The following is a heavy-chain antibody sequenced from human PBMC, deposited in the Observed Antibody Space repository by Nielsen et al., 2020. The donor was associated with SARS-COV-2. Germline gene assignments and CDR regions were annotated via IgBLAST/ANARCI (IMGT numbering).Heavy chain of an antibody. V-gene: IGHV3-21*01. CDR1: GFTFSSYS. CDR2: ISSSSSYI. D-gene: IGHD1-1*01. Sequence: GESLKISCAASGFTFSSYSMNWVRQAPGKGLEWVSSISSSSSYIYYADSVKGRFTISRDNAKNSLYLQMNSLRAEDTAVYYCARALERIAIDYWGQGTLVTVSS. J-gene: IGHJ4*02. CDR3: ARALERIAIDY.